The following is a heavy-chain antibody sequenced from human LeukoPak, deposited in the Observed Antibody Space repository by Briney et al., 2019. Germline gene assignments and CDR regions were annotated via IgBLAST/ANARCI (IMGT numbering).Heavy chain of an antibody. CDR2: INPNSGGT. V-gene: IGHV1-2*02. J-gene: IGHJ5*02. CDR3: ARVFPSMVRGLDP. D-gene: IGHD3-10*01. CDR1: GYTFTGYY. Sequence: ASVKVSCKASGYTFTGYYMHWVRQAPGQGLEWMGWINPNSGGTNYAQKFQGRVTMTRDTSISTAYMELSRLRSDDTAVYYCARVFPSMVRGLDPWGQGTLVTVSS.